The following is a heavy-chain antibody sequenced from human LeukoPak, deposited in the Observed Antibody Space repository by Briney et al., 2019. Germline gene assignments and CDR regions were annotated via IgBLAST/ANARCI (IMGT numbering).Heavy chain of an antibody. CDR1: GYSISSGYY. J-gene: IGHJ4*02. V-gene: IGHV4-38-2*01. CDR3: ARDVGGWYEIPLF. CDR2: IYHSGST. D-gene: IGHD6-19*01. Sequence: SETLSLTCAVSGYSISSGYYWGWIRQPPGRGLEWIGTIYHSGSTYYNPSLKSRVTISVDTSKNQFSLKLSSVTAADTAVYYCARDVGGWYEIPLFWGQGTLVTVSS.